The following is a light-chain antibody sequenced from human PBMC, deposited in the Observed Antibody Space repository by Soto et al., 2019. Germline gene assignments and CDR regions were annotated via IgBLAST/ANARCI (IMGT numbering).Light chain of an antibody. CDR1: SSDIGGYIY. CDR3: SSYAGSSTYV. CDR2: EVS. J-gene: IGLJ1*01. Sequence: QSALTQPASVSASPGQSITISCTGTSSDIGGYIYVSWYQHHPGKAPRLMIYEVSSRPSGVSNRFSGSKSGNTASLTISGLQAEDEADYYCSSYAGSSTYVFGTGTKLTVL. V-gene: IGLV2-23*02.